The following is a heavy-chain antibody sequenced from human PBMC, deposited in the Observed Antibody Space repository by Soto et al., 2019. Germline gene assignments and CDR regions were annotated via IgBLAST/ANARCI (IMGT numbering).Heavy chain of an antibody. CDR1: GYTFTGYY. CDR3: AREVDTAMANY. CDR2: INPNSGGT. V-gene: IGHV1-2*02. D-gene: IGHD5-18*01. J-gene: IGHJ4*02. Sequence: GASVKVSCKASGYTFTGYYMHWARQAPGQGLEWMGWINPNSGGTNYAQKFQGRVTMTRDTSVSTVYMELSRLRSDDTAVYYCAREVDTAMANYWGQGTLVTVSS.